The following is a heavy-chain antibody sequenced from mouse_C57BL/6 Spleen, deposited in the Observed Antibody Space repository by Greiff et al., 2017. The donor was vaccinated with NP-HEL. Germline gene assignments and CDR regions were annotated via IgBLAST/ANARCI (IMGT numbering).Heavy chain of an antibody. V-gene: IGHV1-59*01. Sequence: VQLQQPGAELVRPGTSVKLSCKASGYTFTSYWMHWVKQRPGQGLEWIGVIDPSDSYTNYNQKFKGKATLTVDTSSSTAYMQLSSLTSEDSAVYYCARVGYDYRFAYWGQGTLVTVSA. CDR2: IDPSDSYT. J-gene: IGHJ3*01. D-gene: IGHD2-4*01. CDR1: GYTFTSYW. CDR3: ARVGYDYRFAY.